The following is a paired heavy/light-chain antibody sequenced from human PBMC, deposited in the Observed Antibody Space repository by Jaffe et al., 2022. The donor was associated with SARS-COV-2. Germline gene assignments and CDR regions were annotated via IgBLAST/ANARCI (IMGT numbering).Heavy chain of an antibody. J-gene: IGHJ6*02. V-gene: IGHV1-2*02. Sequence: QVQLVQSGAEVKKPGASVKVSCMASGYTFTGYYMHWVRQAPGQGLEWMGYINPYSGGTKYAQIIQGRVTMTRDMSTSTAYMELSRLRSDDSAVYYCARVAYCGGDCFSRYFYGLDVWGQGTTVTVSS. D-gene: IGHD2-21*02. CDR3: ARVAYCGGDCFSRYFYGLDV. CDR2: INPYSGGT. CDR1: GYTFTGYY.
Light chain of an antibody. CDR3: AAWDDSLNGPV. V-gene: IGLV1-44*01. J-gene: IGLJ1*01. Sequence: QSVLTQPPSASGTPGQGVTISCSGSSSNIGSNSVNWYQQLPGTAPKLLIHSNIQRPSGVPDRFSGSKSGTSASLAISGLQSEDEADYYCAAWDDSLNGPVFGTGTKVTVL. CDR1: SSNIGSNS. CDR2: SNI.